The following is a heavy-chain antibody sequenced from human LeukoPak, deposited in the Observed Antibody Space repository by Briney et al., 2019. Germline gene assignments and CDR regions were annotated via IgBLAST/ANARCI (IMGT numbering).Heavy chain of an antibody. CDR2: IKQDGSEK. CDR1: EFVFSNYW. Sequence: GGSLRLSCTASEFVFSNYWMTWVRQSPEKGLEWVANIKQDGSEKYYGDSVKGRFTISRDNAKNSLYLQMNSLRAEDTAVYYCARGGRHEYSHWDYQFYMDVWGKGTKVTVSS. V-gene: IGHV3-7*01. J-gene: IGHJ6*03. CDR3: ARGGRHEYSHWDYQFYMDV. D-gene: IGHD2/OR15-2a*01.